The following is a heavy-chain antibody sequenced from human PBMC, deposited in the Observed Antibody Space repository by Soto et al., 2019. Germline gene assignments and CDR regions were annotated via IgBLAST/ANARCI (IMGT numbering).Heavy chain of an antibody. Sequence: PSETLSLTCTVSGGSISSYYWSWIRQPPGKGLEWIGYIYYSGSTNYNPSLKSRVTISVDTSKNQFSLKLSSVTAADTAVYYCARDRGGITVSSKPLGEWFDPWGQGTLVIVSS. D-gene: IGHD3-16*01. CDR3: ARDRGGITVSSKPLGEWFDP. CDR2: IYYSGST. J-gene: IGHJ5*02. CDR1: GGSISSYY. V-gene: IGHV4-59*01.